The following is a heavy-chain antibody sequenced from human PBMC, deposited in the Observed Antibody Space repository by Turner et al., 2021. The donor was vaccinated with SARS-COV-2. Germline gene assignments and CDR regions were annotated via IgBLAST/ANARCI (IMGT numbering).Heavy chain of an antibody. CDR1: GYTFTSYY. V-gene: IGHV1-46*01. Sequence: QVQLVQSGAEVKKPGASVKVSCKASGYTFTSYYMHWVRQAPGQGLEWMGIITPSGGSTSYAQKFQGRVTMTRDTSTSTVYMELSSLRSEDTAVYYCARDIVVVPAAMGPCYWGQGTLVTVSS. CDR2: ITPSGGST. CDR3: ARDIVVVPAAMGPCY. J-gene: IGHJ4*02. D-gene: IGHD2-2*01.